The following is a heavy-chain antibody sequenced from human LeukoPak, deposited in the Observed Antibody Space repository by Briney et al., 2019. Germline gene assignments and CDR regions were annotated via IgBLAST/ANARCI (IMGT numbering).Heavy chain of an antibody. CDR3: ARGILGYWSGGSYYRGAFDI. CDR1: GGSISSYY. CDR2: IYYSGST. Sequence: KSSETLSLTCTVSGGSISSYYWSWIRQPPGKGLEWIGYIYYSGSTNYNPSLKSRVTISVDTSKKQFSLKLSSVAAADTAVYYCARGILGYWSGGSYYRGAFDIWGQGTMVTVSS. D-gene: IGHD2-15*01. V-gene: IGHV4-59*01. J-gene: IGHJ3*02.